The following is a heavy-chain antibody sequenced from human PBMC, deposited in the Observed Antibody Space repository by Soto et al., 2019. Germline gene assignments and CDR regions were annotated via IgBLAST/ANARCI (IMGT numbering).Heavy chain of an antibody. V-gene: IGHV4-59*08. CDR3: ARHNYGSCSTYFDY. Sequence: QVQLQESGPGLVKPSETLSLTCTVSGGSISSYYWSWIRQPPGKGLEWIGYIYYSGSTNYNPSLKSQVTISVDTSKDQFSLKLNSRTSADTAVYYCARHNYGSCSTYFDYWGQGTLVTVSS. J-gene: IGHJ4*02. D-gene: IGHD3-10*01. CDR2: IYYSGST. CDR1: GGSISSYY.